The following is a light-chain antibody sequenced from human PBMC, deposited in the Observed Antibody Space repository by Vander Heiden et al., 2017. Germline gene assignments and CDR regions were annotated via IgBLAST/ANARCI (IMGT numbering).Light chain of an antibody. CDR2: VAS. Sequence: DTQLTQSPSSPSASVRERITITCRARQSISSYLNWYQQKTGKAPQVLIYVASSLQSGVPSRFSGSGSGTNYTITISSLQPEEFATYYCQQSYSTPLTFGGGTKVEIK. CDR3: QQSYSTPLT. J-gene: IGKJ4*01. V-gene: IGKV1-39*01. CDR1: QSISSY.